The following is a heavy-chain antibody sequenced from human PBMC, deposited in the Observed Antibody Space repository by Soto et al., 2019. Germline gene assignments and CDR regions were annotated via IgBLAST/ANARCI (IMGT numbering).Heavy chain of an antibody. Sequence: EVQLLESGGGLVQPGGSLRLSCAASEFTFSTYAMSWVRQAPGKGLEWVSSINKNGGSTFYADSVKGRFTISRDNSKDTLFLQMNSLRAEDTALYYCANRPSYDFVNWGQGTLVTVSS. CDR3: ANRPSYDFVN. J-gene: IGHJ4*02. D-gene: IGHD3-3*01. CDR1: EFTFSTYA. V-gene: IGHV3-23*01. CDR2: INKNGGST.